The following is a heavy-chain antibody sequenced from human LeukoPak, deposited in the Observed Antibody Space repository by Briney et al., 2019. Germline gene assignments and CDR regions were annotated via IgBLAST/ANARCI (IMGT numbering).Heavy chain of an antibody. CDR1: GYTFTSYG. D-gene: IGHD6-13*01. Sequence: ASVKVSCMASGYTFTSYGISWVPQAPGQGLEWMGWISAYNGNTNYAQKLQGRVTMTTDTSTSTAYMELRSLRSEDTAVYYCARDVQSSSWTHFDYWGQGTLVTASS. J-gene: IGHJ4*02. CDR3: ARDVQSSSWTHFDY. CDR2: ISAYNGNT. V-gene: IGHV1-18*01.